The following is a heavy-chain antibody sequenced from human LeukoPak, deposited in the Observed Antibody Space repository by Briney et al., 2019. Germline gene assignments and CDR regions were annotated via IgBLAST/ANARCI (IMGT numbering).Heavy chain of an antibody. CDR3: AREERWGLDYSIRGGSDY. J-gene: IGHJ4*02. CDR2: ISYSGRT. CDR1: VGSLSSYY. Sequence: SETLSLTCTVSVGSLSSYYWSWIRQPPGEGLEWMGYISYSGRTNYNPSLKSRVSISVETSKHQFSLKLSSATAGDTAVYYCAREERWGLDYSIRGGSDYWGQGTLVTVSS. V-gene: IGHV4-59*01. D-gene: IGHD4-11*01.